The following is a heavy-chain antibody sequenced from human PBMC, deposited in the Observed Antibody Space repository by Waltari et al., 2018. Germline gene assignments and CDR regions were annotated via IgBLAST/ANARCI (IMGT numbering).Heavy chain of an antibody. V-gene: IGHV3-7*01. D-gene: IGHD5-12*01. CDR2: IKQDGSAK. CDR1: GFTFSSYW. CDR3: ARAVDVADY. J-gene: IGHJ4*02. Sequence: EIQVVESGGGLVQPGGSLRLSCAASGFTFSSYWMSLGPQAPGKGLEWVANIKQDGSAKFYLDSVKGRFTISRDNAKNTLYLQMNSLRAEDTALYYCARAVDVADYWGQGTLVTVSS.